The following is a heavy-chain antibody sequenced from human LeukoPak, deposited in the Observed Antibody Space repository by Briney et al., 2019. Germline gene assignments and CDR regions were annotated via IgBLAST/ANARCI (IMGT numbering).Heavy chain of an antibody. J-gene: IGHJ6*02. V-gene: IGHV3-66*01. CDR3: ARDPGYYYYGMDV. Sequence: PGGSLRLSCTAFGFTVSSNYMNWVRQAPGKGLEWVSVIFSGGTTYYADSVKGSFTISRDNSKNTVYLQMNSLRAEDTAVYYCARDPGYYYYGMDVWGQGTTVTVSS. CDR2: IFSGGTT. D-gene: IGHD3-10*01. CDR1: GFTVSSNY.